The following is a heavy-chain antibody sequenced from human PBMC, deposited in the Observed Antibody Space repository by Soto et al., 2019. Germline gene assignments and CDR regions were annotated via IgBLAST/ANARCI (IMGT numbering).Heavy chain of an antibody. CDR3: ARGFSAGKGSPPDF. V-gene: IGHV3-33*01. CDR2: MWAGGRKE. J-gene: IGHJ4*02. CDR1: GFTFNNYG. D-gene: IGHD6-13*01. Sequence: GGSLRLSCVTSGFTFNNYGIHWVRQAPGKGLEWVAVMWAGGRKENYADSVKGRFTMSRDPSKNTLYLQMDSLRAEDTAVYYCARGFSAGKGSPPDFWGQGSLVTVSS.